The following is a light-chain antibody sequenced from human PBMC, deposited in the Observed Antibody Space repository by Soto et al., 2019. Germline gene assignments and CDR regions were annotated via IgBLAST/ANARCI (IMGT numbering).Light chain of an antibody. CDR1: QSVSSNY. Sequence: EIVLTQSPATLSLSPGERATLSCRASQSVSSNYLAWYQQKPGQAHRLLIYAASSRATDIQDRFSGSGSGTDFTLTIRRLEPEDSAVYSCQQYGTSPHTFGQGTRLEIK. V-gene: IGKV3-20*01. CDR3: QQYGTSPHT. J-gene: IGKJ5*01. CDR2: AAS.